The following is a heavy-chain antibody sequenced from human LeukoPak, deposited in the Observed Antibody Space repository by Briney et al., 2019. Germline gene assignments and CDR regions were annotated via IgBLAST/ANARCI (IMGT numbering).Heavy chain of an antibody. D-gene: IGHD6-13*01. CDR2: IYYSGST. V-gene: IGHV4-59*01. CDR1: GGSISSYY. CDR3: ARGPGYSSSWYYDY. J-gene: IGHJ4*02. Sequence: SETLSLTCTVSGGSISSYYWSWIRQPPGTGLEWIGYIYYSGSTNYNPSLKSRVTISVDTSKNQFSLKLSSVTAADTAVYYCARGPGYSSSWYYDYWGQGTLVTVSS.